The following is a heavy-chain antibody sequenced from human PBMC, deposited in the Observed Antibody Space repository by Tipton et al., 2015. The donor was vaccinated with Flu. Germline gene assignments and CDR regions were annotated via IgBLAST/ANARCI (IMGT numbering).Heavy chain of an antibody. V-gene: IGHV4-4*07. CDR2: IYTSGST. D-gene: IGHD3-10*01. CDR3: ARGSGSGTYVIFDF. Sequence: LRLSCTVSGGSLSSFYWSWIRQPAGKGLEWIGRIYTSGSTKYNPSLKSRLSMSVDTSKNQFSLKLTSVTAADTAVYYCARGSGSGTYVIFDFWGQGTLVTVS. J-gene: IGHJ4*02. CDR1: GGSLSSFY.